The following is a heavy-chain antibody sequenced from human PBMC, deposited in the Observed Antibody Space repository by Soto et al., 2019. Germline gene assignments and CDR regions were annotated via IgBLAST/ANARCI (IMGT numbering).Heavy chain of an antibody. Sequence: PSETLSLTCTVSGGSISSYYWSWIRQPPGKGLEWIGYIYYSGSTNYNPSLKRRVTISVDTSKNQFSLKLSSVTAADTAVYYCARETRGGKGPDYYYYGMDVWGQGTTVTVSS. D-gene: IGHD3-10*01. CDR1: GGSISSYY. CDR3: ARETRGGKGPDYYYYGMDV. CDR2: IYYSGST. J-gene: IGHJ6*02. V-gene: IGHV4-59*01.